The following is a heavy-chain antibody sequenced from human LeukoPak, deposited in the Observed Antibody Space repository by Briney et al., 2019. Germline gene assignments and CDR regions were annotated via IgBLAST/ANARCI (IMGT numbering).Heavy chain of an antibody. CDR2: INTDGTVT. D-gene: IGHD6-19*01. CDR3: ATKQWLAPPPDS. V-gene: IGHV3-74*01. CDR1: GFTFSKYW. J-gene: IGHJ4*02. Sequence: PGGSLGLSCAASGFTFSKYWMLWVRQAPGKGLESVSRINTDGTVTTYADSVKGRFTASRDNADNTMFLQMNSARDEDTAVYYCATKQWLAPPPDSWGQGTPVTVSS.